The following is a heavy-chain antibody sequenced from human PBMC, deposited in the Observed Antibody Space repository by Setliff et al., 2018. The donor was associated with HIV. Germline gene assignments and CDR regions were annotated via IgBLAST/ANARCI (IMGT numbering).Heavy chain of an antibody. CDR2: IYHSGST. CDR1: GYSISSGYY. D-gene: IGHD3-10*01. J-gene: IGHJ3*02. CDR3: ASSALWFGELLGLGAFDI. V-gene: IGHV4-38-2*01. Sequence: PSETLSLTCAVSGYSISSGYYWGWIRQPPGKGLEWIGSIYHSGSTYYNPSLKSRVTTSVGTSKNQFSLKLSSVTAADTAVYYCASSALWFGELLGLGAFDIWGQGTMVTVSS.